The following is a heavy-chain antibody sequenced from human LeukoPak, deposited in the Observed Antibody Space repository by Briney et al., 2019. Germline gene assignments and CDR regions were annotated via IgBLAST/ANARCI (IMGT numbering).Heavy chain of an antibody. CDR3: AHRDLLTVTTGFDY. CDR2: IYWDDVN. V-gene: IGHV2-5*02. Sequence: SGPTLVKPTQTLTLTCTFSGFSLSTNGVGVGWIRQPPGKALEWLALIYWDDVNRYSPSLKSRLTITKDTSKSQVVLTMTNMDPVDTATYYCAHRDLLTVTTGFDYWGQGTLVTVSS. CDR1: GFSLSTNGVG. D-gene: IGHD4-11*01. J-gene: IGHJ4*02.